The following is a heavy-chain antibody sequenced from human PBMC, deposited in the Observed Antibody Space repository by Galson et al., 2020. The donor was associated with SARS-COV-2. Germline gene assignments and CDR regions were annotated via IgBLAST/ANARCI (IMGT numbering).Heavy chain of an antibody. CDR2: IWYDGSNK. Sequence: TGGSLRLSCAASGFTFSSYGMHWVRQAPGKGLEWVAVIWYDGSNKYYADSVKGRFTISRDNSKNTLYLQMNSLRADDTAVYYCARDPNLSSGWYLVDYWGQGTLVTVSS. V-gene: IGHV3-33*01. CDR3: ARDPNLSSGWYLVDY. CDR1: GFTFSSYG. D-gene: IGHD6-19*01. J-gene: IGHJ4*02.